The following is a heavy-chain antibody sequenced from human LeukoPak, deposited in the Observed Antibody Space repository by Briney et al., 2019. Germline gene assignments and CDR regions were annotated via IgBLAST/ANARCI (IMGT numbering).Heavy chain of an antibody. D-gene: IGHD2-2*01. CDR1: GFTFSSYG. CDR3: ARATTDCTSTSCPLAY. V-gene: IGHV3-33*01. CDR2: IWYDGSNK. J-gene: IGHJ4*02. Sequence: GRSLRLSCAASGFTFSSYGMHWVRQAPGKGLEWVAVIWYDGSNKYYADSVKGRLIISRDNSKNTLYLQLNSLRVEDTAVYYCARATTDCTSTSCPLAYWGQGTLVTVSS.